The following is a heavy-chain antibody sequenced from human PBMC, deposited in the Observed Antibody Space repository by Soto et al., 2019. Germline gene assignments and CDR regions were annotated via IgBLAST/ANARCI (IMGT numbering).Heavy chain of an antibody. J-gene: IGHJ4*02. D-gene: IGHD3-3*01. CDR3: AKGYDFWSGYIIDY. V-gene: IGHV3-23*01. CDR1: GFTFSSYA. Sequence: EVQLLESGGGLVQPGGSLRLSCAASGFTFSSYAMSWVRQAPGKGLEWVSAISGSGGSTYYADSVKGRFTISRDNSKNTLYLQMNRLRAEDTAVYYCAKGYDFWSGYIIDYWGQGTLVTVSS. CDR2: ISGSGGST.